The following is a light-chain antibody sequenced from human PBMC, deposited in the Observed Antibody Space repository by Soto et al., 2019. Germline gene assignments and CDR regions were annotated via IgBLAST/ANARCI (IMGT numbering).Light chain of an antibody. CDR1: SSNIENNL. CDR3: GTWDSSLSAGV. J-gene: IGLJ2*01. V-gene: IGLV1-51*01. CDR2: DNN. Sequence: QSVLTQPPSVSAAPGQKVTISCSGSSSNIENNLVSWYQQFPGTVPKLLIHDNNKRPSGIPDRFSGSKSGTSATLGITGLQAGDEADYYCGTWDSSLSAGVFGGGTKLTVL.